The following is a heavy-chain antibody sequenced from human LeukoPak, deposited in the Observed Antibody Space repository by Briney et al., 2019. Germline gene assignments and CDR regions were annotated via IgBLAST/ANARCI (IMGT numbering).Heavy chain of an antibody. Sequence: GGSLRLSCAGSGFTFSNYWMSWVRQAPGKGLEWVSAISGSGGSTYYADSVKGRFTISRDNSKRTLFLQMNSLRAEDTAFYYCAKAELGVDTFFDYWGQGTLVTVSS. CDR1: GFTFSNYW. J-gene: IGHJ4*02. D-gene: IGHD3-3*01. V-gene: IGHV3-23*01. CDR2: ISGSGGST. CDR3: AKAELGVDTFFDY.